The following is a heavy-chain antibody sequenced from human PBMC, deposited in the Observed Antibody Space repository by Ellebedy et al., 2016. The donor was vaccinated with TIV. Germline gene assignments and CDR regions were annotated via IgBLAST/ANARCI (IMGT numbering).Heavy chain of an antibody. CDR2: ITSDGTNK. V-gene: IGHV3-30*18. CDR3: ANGAYDI. Sequence: GESLKISCAASGFIFSNYGMHWVRQAPGKGLQWVALITSDGTNKLYGDSAKGRFTISRDNAKISLYLQMNSLTASDTTVYYCANGAYDIWGQGTMVTVSS. J-gene: IGHJ3*02. CDR1: GFIFSNYG.